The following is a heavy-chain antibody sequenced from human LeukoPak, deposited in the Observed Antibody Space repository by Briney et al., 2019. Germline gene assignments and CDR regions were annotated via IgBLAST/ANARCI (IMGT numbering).Heavy chain of an antibody. CDR2: LNTSSGST. J-gene: IGHJ4*02. D-gene: IGHD5-12*01. V-gene: IGHV1-2*02. CDR3: ARDHRRGSTGYDMPAD. CDR1: GYTFVDYY. Sequence: ASVKVSCKASGYTFVDYYLYWVRQAPGQGLEWMGWLNTSSGSTNYAQKFQARVTMTRDTSINTAYMELSRLRSDDTAVYYCARDHRRGSTGYDMPADWGQGTLVTVSS.